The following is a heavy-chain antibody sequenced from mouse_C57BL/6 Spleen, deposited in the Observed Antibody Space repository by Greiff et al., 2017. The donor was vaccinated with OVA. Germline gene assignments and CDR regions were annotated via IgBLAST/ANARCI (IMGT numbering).Heavy chain of an antibody. CDR3: AREGGENYPPYYAMDY. D-gene: IGHD2-1*01. Sequence: EVMLVESGGGLVKPGGSLKLSCAASGFTFSSYAMSWVRQTPEKRLEWVATISDGGSYTYYPDNVKGRFTISRDNAKNNLYLQMSHLKSEDTAMYYCAREGGENYPPYYAMDYWGQGTSVTVSS. J-gene: IGHJ4*01. V-gene: IGHV5-4*01. CDR1: GFTFSSYA. CDR2: ISDGGSYT.